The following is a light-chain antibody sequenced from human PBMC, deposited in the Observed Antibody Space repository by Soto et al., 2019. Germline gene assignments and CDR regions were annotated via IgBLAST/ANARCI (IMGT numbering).Light chain of an antibody. J-gene: IGKJ3*01. CDR3: QPYGSSSFT. CDR1: QSVSSNY. Sequence: EIVLTQSPGTLSLSPEERATLSCRASQSVSSNYIAWYQQKPGQAPMLLIYGASSRATGIPDRFSGSGSGTDFTLTISRLEPEDFAVYYCQPYGSSSFTFGPGTKVDI. CDR2: GAS. V-gene: IGKV3-20*01.